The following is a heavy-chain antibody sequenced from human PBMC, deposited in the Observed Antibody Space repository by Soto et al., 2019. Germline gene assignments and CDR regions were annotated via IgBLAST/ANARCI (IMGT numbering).Heavy chain of an antibody. V-gene: IGHV4-61*08. J-gene: IGHJ4*02. D-gene: IGHD5-12*01. CDR1: GGSISSGGYY. Sequence: SETLSLTCAVSGGSISSGGYYWTWLRQPPGKGLEWIGYINFSGSTNYNPSLKSRVTISVDTSKNQFSLKLSSVTAADTAVYYCARRYSGYGDYWGQGTLVTVSS. CDR3: ARRYSGYGDY. CDR2: INFSGST.